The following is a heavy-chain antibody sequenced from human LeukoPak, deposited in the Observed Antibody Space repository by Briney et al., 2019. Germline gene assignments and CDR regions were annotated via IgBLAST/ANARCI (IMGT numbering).Heavy chain of an antibody. CDR3: ARPYYYGSGSTTHNWFDP. CDR2: IYYSGST. D-gene: IGHD3-10*01. CDR1: GGSFSGYY. Sequence: SETLFLTCAVYGGSFSGYYWSWIRQPPGKGLEWIGSIYYSGSTYYNPSLKSRVTISVDTSKNQFSLKLSSVTAADTAVYYCARPYYYGSGSTTHNWFDPWGQGTLVTVSS. V-gene: IGHV4-34*01. J-gene: IGHJ5*02.